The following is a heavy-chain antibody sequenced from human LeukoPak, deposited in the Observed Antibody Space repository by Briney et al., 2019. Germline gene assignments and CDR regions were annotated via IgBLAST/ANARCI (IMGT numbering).Heavy chain of an antibody. Sequence: PGGSLRLSCEASEFTLKDYWMHWVRQGPGKGLVWVSRINSDGSSASYADSVKVRFTISRDNAKNTLYLQMNSLRAEDTAVYYCARGSPTPNSRYFDLWGRGTLVTVSS. J-gene: IGHJ2*01. V-gene: IGHV3-74*01. CDR2: INSDGSSA. CDR3: ARGSPTPNSRYFDL. D-gene: IGHD4-11*01. CDR1: EFTLKDYW.